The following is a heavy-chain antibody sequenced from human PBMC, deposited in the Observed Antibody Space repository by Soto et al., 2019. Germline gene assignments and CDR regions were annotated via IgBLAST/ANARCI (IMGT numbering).Heavy chain of an antibody. V-gene: IGHV5-10-1*01. J-gene: IGHJ6*02. CDR2: IDPSDSYT. Sequence: GESLKISCKXSGYSFTSYWISWVRQMPGKGLEWMGRIDPSDSYTNYSPSFQGHVTISADKSISTAYLQWSSLKASDTAMYYCARIAGLDSSSLTHLPYYYYGMDVWGQGTTVTVSS. CDR3: ARIAGLDSSSLTHLPYYYYGMDV. D-gene: IGHD6-6*01. CDR1: GYSFTSYW.